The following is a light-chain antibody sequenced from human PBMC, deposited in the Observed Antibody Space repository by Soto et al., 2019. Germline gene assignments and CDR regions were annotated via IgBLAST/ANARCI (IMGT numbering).Light chain of an antibody. CDR3: QQSYNSPQT. CDR2: DAS. Sequence: DIQMTQSPSSLSSSAGDRVILTCQASQDISNYLNWYQQKPGKAPKLLIYDASNLETGVPSRFSGSGAGTDFTLTISSLQPEDFATYSCQQSYNSPQTFGQGTKVDIK. V-gene: IGKV1-33*01. J-gene: IGKJ1*01. CDR1: QDISNY.